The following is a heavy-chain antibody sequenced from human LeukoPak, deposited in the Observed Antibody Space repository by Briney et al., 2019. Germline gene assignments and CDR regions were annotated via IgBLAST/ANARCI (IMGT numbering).Heavy chain of an antibody. Sequence: PSQTLSLTCTVSGGSISSGDSYWSWVRQPPGKGLEWIGYIRYTGTTYYNPSLKSRLSMSVDTSKNQFSLGLSSVTAADTAVYYCARYGGNSRDFDFWGQGTQVTVSS. CDR1: GGSISSGDSY. D-gene: IGHD4-23*01. J-gene: IGHJ4*02. V-gene: IGHV4-30-4*01. CDR2: IRYTGTT. CDR3: ARYGGNSRDFDF.